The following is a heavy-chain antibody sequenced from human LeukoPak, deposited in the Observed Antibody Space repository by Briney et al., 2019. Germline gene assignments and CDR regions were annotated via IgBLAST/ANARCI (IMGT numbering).Heavy chain of an antibody. CDR2: IYTSGST. J-gene: IGHJ6*03. CDR1: GGSISSGSYY. D-gene: IGHD5-18*01. Sequence: SVTLSLTCTVSGGSISSGSYYWSWIRQPAGKGLEWIGRIYTSGSTNYNPSLKSRVTISVDTSKNQFSLKLSSVTAADTAVYYCARVGLPPLSGYYYYMDVWGKGTTVTVSS. CDR3: ARVGLPPLSGYYYYMDV. V-gene: IGHV4-61*02.